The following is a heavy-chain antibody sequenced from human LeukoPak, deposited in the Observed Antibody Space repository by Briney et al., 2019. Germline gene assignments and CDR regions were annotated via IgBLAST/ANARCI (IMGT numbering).Heavy chain of an antibody. D-gene: IGHD3-10*01. CDR2: INPNSGAT. J-gene: IGHJ4*02. CDR1: GYTFTGYY. Sequence: GASVKVSCKASGYTFTGYYMHWVRQAPGQGLEWMGWINPNSGATNYAQKFQGRVTMTRDMSFSTAYVELSRLRSDDTAVYYCAKVAKYYYGSETYYFFEHWGEGTPVTASS. V-gene: IGHV1-2*02. CDR3: AKVAKYYYGSETYYFFEH.